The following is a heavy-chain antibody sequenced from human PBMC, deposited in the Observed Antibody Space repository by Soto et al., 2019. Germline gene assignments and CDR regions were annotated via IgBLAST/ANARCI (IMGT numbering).Heavy chain of an antibody. D-gene: IGHD3-10*01. Sequence: QVQLQESGPGLVKPSQTLSLTCTVSGGSISSGGYYWSWIRQHPGKGLEWIGYIYYSGSTYYNPSPKRRVSISVGTSNNQLSLKLSSVTAADTAVYYCAWENGSDWGAFDIWGQGTMVTVSS. CDR1: GGSISSGGYY. J-gene: IGHJ3*02. V-gene: IGHV4-31*03. CDR2: IYYSGST. CDR3: AWENGSDWGAFDI.